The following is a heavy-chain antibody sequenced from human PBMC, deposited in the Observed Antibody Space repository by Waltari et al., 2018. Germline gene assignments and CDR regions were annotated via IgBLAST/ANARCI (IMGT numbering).Heavy chain of an antibody. V-gene: IGHV4-4*09. Sequence: QVQLQQSGPGLVKPSETLSLTCAVSGDSISGYYWGWIRRAPGKGLEWIGYIYGGRGSTRFNPSLKSRVTISKDTSKNQFSLKLNSVTAADTAVYFCARNPVLHRFDVWGPGVLVTVSS. J-gene: IGHJ5*02. D-gene: IGHD3-10*01. CDR2: IYGGRGST. CDR3: ARNPVLHRFDV. CDR1: GDSISGYY.